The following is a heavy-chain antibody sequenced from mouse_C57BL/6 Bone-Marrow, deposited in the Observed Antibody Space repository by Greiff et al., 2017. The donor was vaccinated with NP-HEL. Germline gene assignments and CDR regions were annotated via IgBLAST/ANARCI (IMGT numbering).Heavy chain of an antibody. CDR3: AREGGYYGSPFAY. V-gene: IGHV3-6*01. Sequence: EVQVVESGPGLVKPSQSLSLTCSVTGYSIISGYYWNWLRQFPGNKLEWMAYISYDGSNNYNPSLKNRISITRDISKNQFFLKLTSVTTEDTATYYCAREGGYYGSPFAYWGQGTLVTVSA. D-gene: IGHD1-1*01. J-gene: IGHJ3*01. CDR1: GYSIISGYY. CDR2: ISYDGSN.